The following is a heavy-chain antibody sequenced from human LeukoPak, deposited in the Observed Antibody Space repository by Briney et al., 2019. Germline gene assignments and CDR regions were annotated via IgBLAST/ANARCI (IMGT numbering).Heavy chain of an antibody. CDR1: GGSISSYY. CDR3: ARCQKESGSYLFDS. D-gene: IGHD1-26*01. Sequence: KPSETLSLTCTVSGGSISSYYWSWIRQPAGKGLEWIGRIYSSGSTNYNPSLKSRVTMSVDTSKNQFSLKLSSVTAADTAVYYCARCQKESGSYLFDSWGQGTLVTVSS. V-gene: IGHV4-4*07. J-gene: IGHJ4*02. CDR2: IYSSGST.